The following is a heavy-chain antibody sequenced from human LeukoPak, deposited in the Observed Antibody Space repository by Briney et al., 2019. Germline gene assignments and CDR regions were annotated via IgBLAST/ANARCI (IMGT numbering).Heavy chain of an antibody. J-gene: IGHJ3*02. D-gene: IGHD3-10*01. CDR3: ARDGMGGIKAFDM. V-gene: IGHV3-7*05. Sequence: PGGSLRLSCAASGFSVRNNYMSWVRQAPGKGLEWVANIKHDGSQKYYVDSAKGRFTISRDNAKNSVYLQMNSLTAEDTAVYYCARDGMGGIKAFDMWGQGTMVTVSS. CDR1: GFSVRNNY. CDR2: IKHDGSQK.